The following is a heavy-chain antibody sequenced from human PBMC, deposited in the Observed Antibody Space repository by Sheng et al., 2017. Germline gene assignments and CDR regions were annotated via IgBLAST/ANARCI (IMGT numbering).Heavy chain of an antibody. CDR2: ISYDGSNK. D-gene: IGHD6-19*01. CDR1: GFTFSSYG. Sequence: QVQLVESGGGVVQPGRSLRLSCAASGFTFSSYGMHWVRQAPGKGLEWVAVISYDGSNKYYADSVKGRFTISRDNSKNTLYLQMNSLRAEDTAVYYCAKLSIAVAGNDAFDIWGQGTMVTVSS. CDR3: AKLSIAVAGNDAFDI. V-gene: IGHV3-30*18. J-gene: IGHJ3*02.